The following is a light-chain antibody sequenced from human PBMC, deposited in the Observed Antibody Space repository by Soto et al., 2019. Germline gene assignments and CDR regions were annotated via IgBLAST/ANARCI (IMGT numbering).Light chain of an antibody. V-gene: IGKV1-8*01. J-gene: IGKJ1*01. CDR3: QQYNSYWT. CDR2: AAS. CDR1: QGISSY. Sequence: ATRMTQSPSSLSTSTGDRVTITCRASQGISSYLAWYQQKSGKAPKLLIYAASTLQSGVPSRFSGSGSGTDFTLTISSLQSEDFATYYCQQYNSYWTFGQGTKVDIK.